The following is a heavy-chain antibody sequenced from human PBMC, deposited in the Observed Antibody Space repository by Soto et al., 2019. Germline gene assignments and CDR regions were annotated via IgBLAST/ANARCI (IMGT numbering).Heavy chain of an antibody. Sequence: GGSLRLSCAASGFTFSSYGMHWVRQAPGKGLEWVAVIWYDGSNKYYADSVKGRFTISRDNSKNTLYLQMNSLRAEDTAVYYCGRDAYYDFWSGYYSHGMDVWGQGTTVTVSS. J-gene: IGHJ6*02. CDR3: GRDAYYDFWSGYYSHGMDV. CDR1: GFTFSSYG. CDR2: IWYDGSNK. D-gene: IGHD3-3*01. V-gene: IGHV3-33*01.